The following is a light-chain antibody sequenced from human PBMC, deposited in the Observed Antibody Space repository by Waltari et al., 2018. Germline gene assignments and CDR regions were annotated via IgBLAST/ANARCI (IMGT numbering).Light chain of an antibody. J-gene: IGKJ1*01. CDR2: GAS. V-gene: IGKV3-20*01. CDR3: QKYDRLPAT. CDR1: QSVSRF. Sequence: EIVLTQSPGTMSLSPGERGTLSCRASQSVSRFLAWYQQIPGQPPRLLIYGASTRATGIPDRFSGSASGTDVSLTISRLEPEDFAVYYCQKYDRLPATFGQGTKVEIK.